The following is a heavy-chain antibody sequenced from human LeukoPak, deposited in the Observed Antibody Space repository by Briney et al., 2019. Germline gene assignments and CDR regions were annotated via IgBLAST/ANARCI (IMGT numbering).Heavy chain of an antibody. Sequence: ASVKVSCKASGYTFTCYYMHWVRQAPGQGLEWMGWINPNSGGTNYAQKFQGRVTMTRDTSISTAYMELSRLRSDDTAVYYCARDGWFGELLSAYFDYWGQGTLVTVSS. V-gene: IGHV1-2*02. CDR1: GYTFTCYY. D-gene: IGHD3-10*01. J-gene: IGHJ4*02. CDR2: INPNSGGT. CDR3: ARDGWFGELLSAYFDY.